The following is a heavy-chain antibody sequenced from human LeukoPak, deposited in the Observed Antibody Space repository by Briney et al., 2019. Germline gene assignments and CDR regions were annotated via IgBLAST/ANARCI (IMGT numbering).Heavy chain of an antibody. CDR2: ISYDGSNK. J-gene: IGHJ4*02. V-gene: IGHV3-30*18. CDR3: AKDGGWPRLGWFGELSFSYYFDY. D-gene: IGHD3-10*01. Sequence: GGSLRLSCAASGFTFSSYGMHWVRQAPGKGLEWVAVISYDGSNKYYADSVKGRFTISRDNSKNTLYLQMNSLRAEDTAVYYCAKDGGWPRLGWFGELSFSYYFDYWGQGTLVTVSS. CDR1: GFTFSSYG.